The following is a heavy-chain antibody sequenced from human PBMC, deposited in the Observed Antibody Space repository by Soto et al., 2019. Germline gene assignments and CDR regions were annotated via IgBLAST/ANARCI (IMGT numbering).Heavy chain of an antibody. CDR1: CGSFSVYY. Sequence: SETLSLTCAFYCGSFSVYYWSWILQPPGKGLDWIGEINHSGSTNYNPSLKSRVTISVDTSKNQFSLKLSSVTAADTAVYYCVAFADGMDVWGQGTTVTVSS. V-gene: IGHV4-34*01. CDR3: VAFADGMDV. J-gene: IGHJ6*02. D-gene: IGHD3-16*01. CDR2: INHSGST.